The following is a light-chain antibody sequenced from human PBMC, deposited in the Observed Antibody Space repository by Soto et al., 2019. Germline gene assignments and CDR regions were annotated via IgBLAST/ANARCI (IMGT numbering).Light chain of an antibody. J-gene: IGLJ2*01. CDR2: GNS. Sequence: QSVLTQPPSVSGAPGQRVTISCTGSSSNIGAGYDVHWYQQLPGTAPKLLIYGNSNRPSGVPDRFSGSKSGTSASLAISGLQSEDEADYFCAAWDDSLGGVEFGGGTKLTVL. CDR1: SSNIGAGYD. V-gene: IGLV1-40*01. CDR3: AAWDDSLGGVE.